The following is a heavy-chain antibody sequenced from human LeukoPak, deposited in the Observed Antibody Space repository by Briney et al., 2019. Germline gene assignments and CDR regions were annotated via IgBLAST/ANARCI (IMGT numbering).Heavy chain of an antibody. CDR3: ASWTRGTMVRGVHDY. CDR1: GGTFSSYA. V-gene: IGHV1-69*04. J-gene: IGHJ4*02. CDR2: IIPILGIA. D-gene: IGHD3-10*01. Sequence: SVKVSCKASGGTFSSYAISWVRQAPGQGLEWMGRIIPILGIANYAQKFQGRVTITADKSTSTAYMELSSLRSEDTAVYYCASWTRGTMVRGVHDYWGQGTLVTVSS.